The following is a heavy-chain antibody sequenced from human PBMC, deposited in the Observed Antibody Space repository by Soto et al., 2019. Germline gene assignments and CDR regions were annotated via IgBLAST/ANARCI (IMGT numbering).Heavy chain of an antibody. CDR1: GYTFSDYY. Sequence: ASVKVSCKASGYTFSDYYIHWVRQAPRQGLEWMGWINPNSGGTKYAPKFQGGVTMTRDTSITTAYMELSRLRSGATAVYYCAREPATAKAEGVDFWGQGTLVTVSS. D-gene: IGHD1-1*01. J-gene: IGHJ4*02. CDR3: AREPATAKAEGVDF. CDR2: INPNSGGT. V-gene: IGHV1-2*02.